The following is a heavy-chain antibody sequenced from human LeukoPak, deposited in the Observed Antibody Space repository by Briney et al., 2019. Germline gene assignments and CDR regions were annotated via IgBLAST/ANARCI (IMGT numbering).Heavy chain of an antibody. V-gene: IGHV3-7*05. CDR2: IKQDGSET. CDR1: GFTVSIYG. CDR3: ARMYFDYVWGSYRHLDY. J-gene: IGHJ4*02. Sequence: GGSLRLSCAASGFTVSIYGLTWLRQAPGKGLEWVANIKQDGSETYYADSVKGRFTISRDNAKNSLYLQLSSLRVEDTAMYYCARMYFDYVWGSYRHLDYWGQGTVVTVSS. D-gene: IGHD3-16*02.